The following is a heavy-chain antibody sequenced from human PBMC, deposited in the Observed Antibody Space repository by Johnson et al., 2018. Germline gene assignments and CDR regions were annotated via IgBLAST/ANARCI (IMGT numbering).Heavy chain of an antibody. CDR3: ARDSMIVVVTTYYYYGMDV. CDR2: ISSSSSTI. V-gene: IGHV3-48*02. Sequence: VQLVESGGGLVQPGGSLRLSCAASGFTFSSYSMNWVRQAPGKGLEWVSYISSSSSTIYYAESVKGRFTISRDNAKNSLYLQMNSLRDEDTAVYYCARDSMIVVVTTYYYYGMDVWGQGTTVTVSS. D-gene: IGHD3-22*01. CDR1: GFTFSSYS. J-gene: IGHJ6*02.